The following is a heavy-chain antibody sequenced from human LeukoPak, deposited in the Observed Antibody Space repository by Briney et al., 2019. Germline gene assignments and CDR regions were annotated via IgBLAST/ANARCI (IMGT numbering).Heavy chain of an antibody. V-gene: IGHV3-23*01. D-gene: IGHD3-22*01. J-gene: IGHJ4*02. CDR2: ISCCGGST. CDR1: GFTFSSYA. CDR3: AKEEYYYDSSGYPRGYYFDY. Sequence: PGGSLRLSCAPSGFTFSSYAMSGPRQAPGKALEGVSAISCCGGSTYYADSVKGRFNISRDNSKNTLYPQMNSLKAEDTAVYYCAKEEYYYDSSGYPRGYYFDYWGQGTLVTVSS.